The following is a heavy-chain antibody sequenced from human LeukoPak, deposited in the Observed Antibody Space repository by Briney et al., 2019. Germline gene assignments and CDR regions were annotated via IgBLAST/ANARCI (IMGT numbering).Heavy chain of an antibody. V-gene: IGHV4-39*01. CDR2: IYYSGST. Sequence: PSETLSLTCTVSGGSISSSSYYWGWIRQPPGKGLEWIGSIYYSGSTYYNPSLKSRVTISVDTSKNQFSLKLSSVTAADTAAYYCARQWGNFDWLLYVYFDYWGQGTLVTVSS. CDR1: GGSISSSSYY. J-gene: IGHJ4*02. D-gene: IGHD3-9*01. CDR3: ARQWGNFDWLLYVYFDY.